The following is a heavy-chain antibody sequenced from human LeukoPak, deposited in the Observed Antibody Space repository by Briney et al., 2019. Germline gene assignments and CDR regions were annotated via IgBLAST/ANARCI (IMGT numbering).Heavy chain of an antibody. CDR3: AARIVGAPDY. Sequence: GGSLRLSCAASGFTVSSNYMSWVRQAPGKGLEWVSSISRSSSHIHYADSVKGRFTISRDNAKNSLYLQMNSLRAEDTAVYYCAARIVGAPDYWGQGTLVTVSS. CDR1: GFTVSSNY. V-gene: IGHV3-21*01. J-gene: IGHJ4*02. CDR2: ISRSSSHI. D-gene: IGHD1-26*01.